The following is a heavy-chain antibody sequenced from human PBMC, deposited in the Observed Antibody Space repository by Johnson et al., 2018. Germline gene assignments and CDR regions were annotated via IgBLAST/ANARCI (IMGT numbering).Heavy chain of an antibody. CDR3: ARGGWYYFDY. J-gene: IGHJ4*02. CDR1: GFTLSTYW. Sequence: VQLQESGGDLVKPGGSLRLSCEASGFTLSTYWMSWVRQAPGKGLEWVANIKQDGSDKYYMDSVKGRFTISRDNAQNSLFLQMNGLKAEDTAVYYCARGGWYYFDYWGQGTLVTVSS. V-gene: IGHV3-7*01. CDR2: IKQDGSDK. D-gene: IGHD6-19*01.